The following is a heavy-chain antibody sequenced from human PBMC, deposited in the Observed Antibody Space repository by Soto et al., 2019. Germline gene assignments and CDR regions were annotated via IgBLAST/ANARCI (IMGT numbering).Heavy chain of an antibody. CDR2: ISYDGSNK. D-gene: IGHD4-17*01. V-gene: IGHV3-30-3*01. CDR3: ARYGDFDY. Sequence: QVQLVESGGGVVQPGRSLRLSCAASGFTFSSYAMHWVRQAPGKGLEWVAVISYDGSNKYYADSVKGRFTISRDNSKNTLYLQMNSLRAEDTAVYYCARYGDFDYWGQGTLVTASS. CDR1: GFTFSSYA. J-gene: IGHJ4*02.